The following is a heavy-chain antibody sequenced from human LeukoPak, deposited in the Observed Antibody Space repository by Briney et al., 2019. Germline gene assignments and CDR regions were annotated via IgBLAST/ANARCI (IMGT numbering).Heavy chain of an antibody. D-gene: IGHD3-22*01. J-gene: IGHJ4*02. CDR2: IYYSGST. CDR1: GGSISSGDYY. V-gene: IGHV4-30-4*08. CDR3: ARDGFRYYYDSSGYDY. Sequence: PSQTLSLTCTVSGGSISSGDYYWSWIRQPPGKGLEWIGYIYYSGSTYYNLSLKSRVTISVDTSKNQFSLKLSSVTAADTAVYYCARDGFRYYYDSSGYDYWGQGTLVTVSS.